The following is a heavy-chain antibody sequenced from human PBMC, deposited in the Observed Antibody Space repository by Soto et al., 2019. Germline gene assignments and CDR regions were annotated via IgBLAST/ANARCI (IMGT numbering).Heavy chain of an antibody. V-gene: IGHV1-2*02. J-gene: IGHJ5*02. CDR2: INPNSGGT. CDR3: ARDLGLLWFGELLHWFDP. Sequence: ASVKVSCKASGYTFTGYYMHWVRQAPGQGLEWMGCINPNSGGTNYAQKFQGRVTMTRDTSISTAYMELSRLRSDDTAVYYCARDLGLLWFGELLHWFDPWGQGTLVTVSS. D-gene: IGHD3-10*01. CDR1: GYTFTGYY.